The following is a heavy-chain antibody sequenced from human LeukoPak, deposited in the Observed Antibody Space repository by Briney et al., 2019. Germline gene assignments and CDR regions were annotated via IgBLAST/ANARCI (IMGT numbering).Heavy chain of an antibody. J-gene: IGHJ4*02. Sequence: GGSLRLSCAASGFTFSSYAMSWVRQAPGKGLEWVSAISGSGGSTYYADFVKGRFTISRDNAKNTLYLQMSSLRAEDTAVYYRAKTVGVQDYGDYVAIFDYWGQGTLVTVSS. CDR1: GFTFSSYA. CDR2: ISGSGGST. V-gene: IGHV3-23*01. CDR3: AKTVGVQDYGDYVAIFDY. D-gene: IGHD4-17*01.